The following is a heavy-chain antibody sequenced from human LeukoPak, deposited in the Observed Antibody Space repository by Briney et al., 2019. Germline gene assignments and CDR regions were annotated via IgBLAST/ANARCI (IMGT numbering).Heavy chain of an antibody. CDR1: EFTFSSYE. V-gene: IGHV3-21*01. CDR2: ISSSSSYI. J-gene: IGHJ1*01. D-gene: IGHD6-6*01. CDR3: ARDLESFEQLAPLQH. Sequence: PGGSLRLSCAASEFTFSSYEMNWVRQAPGKGLEWVSSISSSSSYIYYADSVKGRFTISRGNAKNSLYLQMNSLRAEDTAVYYCARDLESFEQLAPLQHWGQGTLVTVSS.